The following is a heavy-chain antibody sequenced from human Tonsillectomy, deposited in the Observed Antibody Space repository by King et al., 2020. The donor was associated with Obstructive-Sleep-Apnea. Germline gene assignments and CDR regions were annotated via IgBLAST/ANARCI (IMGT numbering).Heavy chain of an antibody. D-gene: IGHD3-3*01. CDR3: CRLRLTIVGVVTDV. V-gene: IGHV3-73*01. CDR2: IRSKANNYAT. CDR1: GFTFNGSS. Sequence: VQLVESGGGLVQPGGSLKLSCAASGFTFNGSSMHWVRQASGKGLEWVGRIRSKANNYATTYAASLEGRFTISRDDSKKTTYLQMNSRRSEDTAVYYCCRLRLTIVGVVTDVWGQGTTVSVSS. J-gene: IGHJ6*02.